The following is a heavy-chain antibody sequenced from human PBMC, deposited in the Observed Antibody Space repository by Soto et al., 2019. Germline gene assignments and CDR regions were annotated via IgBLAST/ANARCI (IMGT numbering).Heavy chain of an antibody. CDR3: ARGGLVSAGTLDY. D-gene: IGHD6-13*01. Sequence: SETLSLTCAVSGGSISSYYWSWVRQPPGQGLEWIGYIYYSGSTNYNPSLESRVTISVDTSKNQFSLKLNSVTAADTAVYYCARGGLVSAGTLDYWGQGTLVTVSS. CDR2: IYYSGST. J-gene: IGHJ4*02. V-gene: IGHV4-59*01. CDR1: GGSISSYY.